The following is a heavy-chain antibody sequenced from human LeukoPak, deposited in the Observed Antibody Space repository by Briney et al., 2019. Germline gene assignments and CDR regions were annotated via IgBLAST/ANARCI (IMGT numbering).Heavy chain of an antibody. D-gene: IGHD3-3*01. J-gene: IGHJ3*02. V-gene: IGHV4-59*01. Sequence: SETLSLTCTVSGGSISSYYWSWIRQPPGKGLEWIGYIYHSGSTNYNPSLKSRVTISVDTSKNQFSLKLSSVTAADTAVYYCARGRGFLEWRGAFDIWGQGTMVTVSS. CDR3: ARGRGFLEWRGAFDI. CDR1: GGSISSYY. CDR2: IYHSGST.